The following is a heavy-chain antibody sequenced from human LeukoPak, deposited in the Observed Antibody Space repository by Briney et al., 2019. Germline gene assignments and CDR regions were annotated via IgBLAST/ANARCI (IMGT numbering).Heavy chain of an antibody. CDR2: IHPSGSST. CDR3: ARMDMDIAMVTNYLDH. V-gene: IGHV1-46*01. J-gene: IGHJ4*02. Sequence: ASVRISCKASGYTFTSHYMHWVRQTPGQGLERMGVIHPSGSSTNYSQKFQGRVTMTKDTSTSTVYIELNSLRSEDTAVYYCARMDMDIAMVTNYLDHWGQGTLVTVSS. D-gene: IGHD5-18*01. CDR1: GYTFTSHY.